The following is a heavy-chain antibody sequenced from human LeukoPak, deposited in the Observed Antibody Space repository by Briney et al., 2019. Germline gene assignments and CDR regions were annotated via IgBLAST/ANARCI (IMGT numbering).Heavy chain of an antibody. V-gene: IGHV3-7*01. Sequence: GGSPRLSCAASGFTFSSYWMTWVRQAPGKGLEWVANIKQDGSEKYYVDSVKGRFTISRDNAKNSLYLQMNSLRAEDTAVYYCARELYTNYYDRSGYYGYWGRGTLVTVSS. D-gene: IGHD3-22*01. CDR3: ARELYTNYYDRSGYYGY. CDR2: IKQDGSEK. J-gene: IGHJ4*02. CDR1: GFTFSSYW.